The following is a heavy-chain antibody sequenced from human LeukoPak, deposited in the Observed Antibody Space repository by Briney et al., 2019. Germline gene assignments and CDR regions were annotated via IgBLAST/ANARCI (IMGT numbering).Heavy chain of an antibody. CDR3: VRGFLEWLLYNNWFDP. V-gene: IGHV1-69*05. J-gene: IGHJ5*02. D-gene: IGHD3-3*01. Sequence: SVKVSCKASGGTFSSYAISWVRQAPGQGLEWMGGIIPIFGTANYAQKFQGRVTITTDESTSTAYMELSSLRSEDTAVYYCVRGFLEWLLYNNWFDPWGQGTLVTVSS. CDR1: GGTFSSYA. CDR2: IIPIFGTA.